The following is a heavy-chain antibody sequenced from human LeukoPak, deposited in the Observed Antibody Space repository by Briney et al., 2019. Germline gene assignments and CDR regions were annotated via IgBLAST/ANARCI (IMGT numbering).Heavy chain of an antibody. V-gene: IGHV4-34*01. CDR3: ARGLNYVVY. Sequence: SETLSLTCAVYGVSFSGYYWSWIRQPPGKGLEWIGEINHSGSTNYNPSLKSRVTISVDASKNQFSLKLSSVTAADTAVYYCARGLNYVVYWGQGTLVTVSS. D-gene: IGHD3-10*02. CDR1: GVSFSGYY. CDR2: INHSGST. J-gene: IGHJ4*02.